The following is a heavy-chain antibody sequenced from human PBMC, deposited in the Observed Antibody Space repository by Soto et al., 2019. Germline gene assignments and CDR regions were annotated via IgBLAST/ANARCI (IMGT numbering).Heavy chain of an antibody. Sequence: ASVKVSCKPSGYTFTANYIHWVRQAPGQGLEWMGWMATSSGGTRFAQNFQGRVTMTRDTSIATAYMGLTTLTLDDTAIYYCARGSGSSWFDYWGQGTQVTVSS. CDR2: MATSSGGT. CDR3: ARGSGSSWFDY. V-gene: IGHV1-2*02. J-gene: IGHJ4*02. D-gene: IGHD6-25*01. CDR1: GYTFTANY.